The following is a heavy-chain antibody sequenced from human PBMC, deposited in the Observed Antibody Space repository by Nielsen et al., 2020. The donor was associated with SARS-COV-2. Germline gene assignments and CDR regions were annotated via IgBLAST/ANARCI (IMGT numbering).Heavy chain of an antibody. V-gene: IGHV3-48*03. CDR1: GFSFSSYE. J-gene: IGHJ4*02. CDR3: ARELGGYSGYDQRY. Sequence: GESLKISCAASGFSFSSYEMNWVRQAPGKGLEWVSYISSSGATIYYGDSVKGRFTISRDNAKNSLYLQMNSLRAEDTAVYYCARELGGYSGYDQRYWGQGTLVTVSS. D-gene: IGHD5-12*01. CDR2: ISSSGATI.